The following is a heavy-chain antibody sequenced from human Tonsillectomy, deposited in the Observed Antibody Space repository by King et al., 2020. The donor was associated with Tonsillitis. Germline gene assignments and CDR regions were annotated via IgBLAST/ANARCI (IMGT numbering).Heavy chain of an antibody. CDR2: IYYRGST. CDR1: GGSVSSGSYY. Sequence: MQLQESGPGLVKPSETLSLTCTVSGGSVSSGSYYWSWIRQPPGKGLEWIGYIYYRGSTNYNPSLKSRVTISVDTSKNQFSLKLSSVTAADTAVYYCARAVPASSRGAFDIWGQGTMVTVSS. D-gene: IGHD2-2*01. J-gene: IGHJ3*02. V-gene: IGHV4-61*01. CDR3: ARAVPASSRGAFDI.